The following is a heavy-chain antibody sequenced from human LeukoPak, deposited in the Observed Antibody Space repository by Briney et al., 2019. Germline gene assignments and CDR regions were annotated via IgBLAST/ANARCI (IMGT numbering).Heavy chain of an antibody. J-gene: IGHJ5*02. CDR1: GYTFTSYG. CDR3: ARDLTAVVVITTELDWFDP. Sequence: ASVKVSCKASGYTFTSYGISWVRQAPGQGLEWMGWISAYNGNTNYAQKLQGRVTMTTDTSTSTAYMELRSLRSDDTAVYYCARDLTAVVVITTELDWFDPWGQGTLVTISS. D-gene: IGHD3-22*01. V-gene: IGHV1-18*01. CDR2: ISAYNGNT.